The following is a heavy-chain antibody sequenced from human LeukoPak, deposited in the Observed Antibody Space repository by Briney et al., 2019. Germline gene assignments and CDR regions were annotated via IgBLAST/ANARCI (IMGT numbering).Heavy chain of an antibody. CDR2: ISSSGGST. D-gene: IGHD5-12*01. CDR1: GFTFSNYA. CDR3: ARDDSDIVATTKAFDY. J-gene: IGHJ4*02. Sequence: GGSLRLSCVASGFTFSNYAMSWVRQAPGKGLEWVSVISSSGGSTYKAASVRGRFTISRDNSKNTLYLQMNSLRAEDTAVYFCARDDSDIVATTKAFDYWGQGTLVTVSS. V-gene: IGHV3-23*01.